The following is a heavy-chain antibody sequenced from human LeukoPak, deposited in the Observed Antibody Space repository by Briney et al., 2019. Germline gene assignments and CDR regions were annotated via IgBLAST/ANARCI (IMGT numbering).Heavy chain of an antibody. CDR1: GGSISNYY. V-gene: IGHV4-4*07. D-gene: IGHD2/OR15-2a*01. CDR3: ARDFYGDDGHHPFDY. Sequence: SVTLSLTCSVSGGSISNYYWNWIRQPAGKGLEWIGRIYASGSTNYNPSLKSRVTISMDKSKNHFSLNLKSVTAADTGFYYCARDFYGDDGHHPFDYWGQGIQVTVSS. J-gene: IGHJ4*02. CDR2: IYASGST.